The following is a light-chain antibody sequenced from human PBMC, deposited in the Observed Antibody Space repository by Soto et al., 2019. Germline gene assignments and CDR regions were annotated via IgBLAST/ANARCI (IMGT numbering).Light chain of an antibody. CDR1: SSDVGGYNY. Sequence: ALTQPASVSGSPGQSITISCTGTSSDVGGYNYVSWYQQHPGKAPKLMIYDVSNRPSGVSNRFSGSKSGNTASLTISDLQAEDEADYYCSSYTSSSTLVFGTGTKLTVL. CDR2: DVS. CDR3: SSYTSSSTLV. J-gene: IGLJ1*01. V-gene: IGLV2-14*03.